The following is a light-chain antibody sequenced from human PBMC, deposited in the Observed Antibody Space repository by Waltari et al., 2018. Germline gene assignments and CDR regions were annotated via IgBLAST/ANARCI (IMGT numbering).Light chain of an antibody. CDR3: SSYAGSNNYVL. J-gene: IGLJ2*01. Sequence: QSALTQPPSASGSPGPSVTTPCPGTSRYVGGYNYVSWYQQHPGKAPKLMIYEVNTRPSGVPDRFSGSKSGNTASLTVSGLQAEDEADYYCSSYAGSNNYVLFGGGTKLTVL. V-gene: IGLV2-8*01. CDR1: SRYVGGYNY. CDR2: EVN.